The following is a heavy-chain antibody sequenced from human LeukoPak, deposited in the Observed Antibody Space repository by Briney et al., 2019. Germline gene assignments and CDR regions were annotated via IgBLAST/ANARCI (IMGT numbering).Heavy chain of an antibody. CDR1: GDSVTELS. J-gene: IGHJ4*02. CDR3: ATLTIDGYNPHFDY. V-gene: IGHV1-24*01. D-gene: IGHD5-24*01. Sequence: ASVKVSCKVSGDSVTELSIHWVRQAPGKGLEWMGGFDPEDGETTYAQKFQGRVSMTEDTSRDTAYMELSSLRSEDTAVYYCATLTIDGYNPHFDYWGQETLVTVSS. CDR2: FDPEDGET.